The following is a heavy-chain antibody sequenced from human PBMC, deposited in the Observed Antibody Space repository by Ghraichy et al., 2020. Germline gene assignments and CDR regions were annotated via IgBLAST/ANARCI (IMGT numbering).Heavy chain of an antibody. V-gene: IGHV3-30*18. J-gene: IGHJ4*02. CDR2: ISYDGSNK. Sequence: GGSLRLSCAASGFTFSSYGMHWVRQAPGKGLEWVAVISYDGSNKYYADSVKGRFTISRDNSKNTLYLQMNSLRAEDTAVYYCAKRAYSSRDDFDYWGQGTLVTVSS. CDR3: AKRAYSSRDDFDY. D-gene: IGHD6-13*01. CDR1: GFTFSSYG.